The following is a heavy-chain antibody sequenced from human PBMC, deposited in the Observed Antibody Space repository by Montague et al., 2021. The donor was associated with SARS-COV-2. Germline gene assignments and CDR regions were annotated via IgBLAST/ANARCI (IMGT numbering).Heavy chain of an antibody. CDR3: ARATRSIVVLNWFDP. D-gene: IGHD3-22*01. V-gene: IGHV4-31*03. J-gene: IGHJ5*02. CDR2: IYYSGST. Sequence: TLSLTCTVSGGSISSGGYYWSWIRQHPGKGLEWIGYIYYSGSTYYXXXLKSRVTISVDTSKNQFSLKLSSVTAADTAVYYCARATRSIVVLNWFDPWGQGTLATVSS. CDR1: GGSISSGGYY.